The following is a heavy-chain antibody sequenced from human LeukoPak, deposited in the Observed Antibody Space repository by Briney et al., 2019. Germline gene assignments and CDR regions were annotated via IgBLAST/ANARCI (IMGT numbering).Heavy chain of an antibody. V-gene: IGHV3-9*01. CDR3: ARDRVTGNAFDI. CDR2: ISWNSGSI. Sequence: GRSLRLSCAASGFTFDDYAMHWVRQAPGKGLEWVSGISWNSGSIGYADSVKGRFTISRDNAKNSLYLQMNSLRAEDTAVYYCARDRVTGNAFDIWGQGTMVTVSS. J-gene: IGHJ3*02. CDR1: GFTFDDYA. D-gene: IGHD2-21*02.